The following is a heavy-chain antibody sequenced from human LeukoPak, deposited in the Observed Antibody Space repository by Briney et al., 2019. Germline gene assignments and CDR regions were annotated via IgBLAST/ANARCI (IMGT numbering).Heavy chain of an antibody. D-gene: IGHD6-19*01. Sequence: GRSLRLSCAASGFTFSSYAMHWVRQAPGKGLEWVAVISYDGSNKYYADSVKGRFTISRDNSKNTLYLQMNSLRAEDTAVYYCARDPDVGIAVAGYYLDYWGQGTLVTVSS. V-gene: IGHV3-30-3*01. CDR1: GFTFSSYA. J-gene: IGHJ4*02. CDR3: ARDPDVGIAVAGYYLDY. CDR2: ISYDGSNK.